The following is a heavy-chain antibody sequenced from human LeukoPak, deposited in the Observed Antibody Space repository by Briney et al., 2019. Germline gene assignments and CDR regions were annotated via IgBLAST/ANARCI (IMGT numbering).Heavy chain of an antibody. J-gene: IGHJ4*02. CDR1: GGSISSSNW. D-gene: IGHD3-16*01. Sequence: SETLSLTCAVSGGSISSSNWWSWVRQPPGKGLEWIGEIYHSGNTNYNPSLKSRVTMSVDKSKNQFSLKLSSVTAADTAVYYCARAENLHAFRTSREPFDYWGQGTLVTVSS. CDR3: ARAENLHAFRTSREPFDY. V-gene: IGHV4-4*02. CDR2: IYHSGNT.